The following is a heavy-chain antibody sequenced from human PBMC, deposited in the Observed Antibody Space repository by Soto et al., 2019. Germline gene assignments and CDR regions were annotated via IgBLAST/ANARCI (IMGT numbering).Heavy chain of an antibody. CDR1: GFTFSSYA. J-gene: IGHJ5*02. CDR3: AKDLPLLLLWFGESTPFAP. CDR2: ISGSGGST. D-gene: IGHD3-10*01. V-gene: IGHV3-23*01. Sequence: PGGSLRLSCAASGFTFSSYAMSWVRQAPGKGLEWVSAISGSGGSTYYADSVKGRFTISRDNSKNTLYLQMNSLRAEDTAVYYCAKDLPLLLLWFGESTPFAPWGQGTLVTVSS.